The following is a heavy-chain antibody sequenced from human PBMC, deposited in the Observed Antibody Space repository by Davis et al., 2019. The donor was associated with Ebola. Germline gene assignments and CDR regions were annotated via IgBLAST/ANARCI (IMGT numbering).Heavy chain of an antibody. CDR3: AHLGPQRYCSGGGCHGYLDY. J-gene: IGHJ4*02. CDR2: IIPVFRTA. V-gene: IGHV1-69*13. CDR1: GGTLTSYA. D-gene: IGHD2-15*01. Sequence: SVKVSCKAVGGTLTSYAMTWVRQAPGQGLEWMGGIIPVFRTANYAQKFQGRVTITADESTRTAYMELNGLRSEDTAAYYCAHLGPQRYCSGGGCHGYLDYWGQGTLVTVSS.